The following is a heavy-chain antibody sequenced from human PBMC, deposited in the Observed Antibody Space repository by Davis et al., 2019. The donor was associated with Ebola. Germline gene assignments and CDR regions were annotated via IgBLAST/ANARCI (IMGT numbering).Heavy chain of an antibody. CDR1: GYTFTSYA. CDR3: ARDLGGGGVTTF. V-gene: IGHV1-3*01. J-gene: IGHJ4*02. D-gene: IGHD4-17*01. CDR2: INAGNGNT. Sequence: ASVKVSCKASGYTFTSYAMHWVRQAPGQRLEWMGWINAGNGNTKYSQKFQGRVTITRDTSASAAYMELSSLRSEDTAVYYCARDLGGGGVTTFWGQGTLVTVSS.